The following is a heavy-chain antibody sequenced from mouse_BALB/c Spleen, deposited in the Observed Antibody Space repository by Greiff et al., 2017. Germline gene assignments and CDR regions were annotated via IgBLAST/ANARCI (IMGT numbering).Heavy chain of an antibody. CDR3: TSFAWFAY. V-gene: IGHV1-5*01. CDR2: IYPGNSDT. Sequence: VQLQQSGTVLARPGASVKMSCKASGYTFTSYWMHWVKQRPGQGLEWIGAIYPGNSDTSYNQKFKGKTKLTAVTSTSTAYMGLSSLTNEDSAVYYSTSFAWFAYGGQGTLVTVSA. J-gene: IGHJ3*01. CDR1: GYTFTSYW.